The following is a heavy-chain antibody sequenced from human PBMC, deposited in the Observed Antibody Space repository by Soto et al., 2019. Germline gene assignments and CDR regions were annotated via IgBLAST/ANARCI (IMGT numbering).Heavy chain of an antibody. Sequence: QVQLVQSGAEVKKPGSSVKVSCKASAGPFSRYAISWVRQAPGQGLEWMGGIIPIFSTANYAQKFQGRVTITADESTSTAYMELSSLRSEDTAVYYCARGPTVGGVIDHDYWGQGTLVTVSS. V-gene: IGHV1-69*12. CDR2: IIPIFSTA. D-gene: IGHD3-16*02. CDR3: ARGPTVGGVIDHDY. J-gene: IGHJ4*02. CDR1: AGPFSRYA.